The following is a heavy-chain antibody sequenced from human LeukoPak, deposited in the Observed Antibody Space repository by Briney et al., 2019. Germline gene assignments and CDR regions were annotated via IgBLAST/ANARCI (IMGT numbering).Heavy chain of an antibody. J-gene: IGHJ6*03. CDR2: IKQDGSEK. CDR3: ARGPDYYGSGSYSPEYYYYYMDV. V-gene: IGHV3-7*01. D-gene: IGHD3-10*01. CDR1: GCTFSSYW. Sequence: GGSLRVSCAASGCTFSSYWMSWVRQAPGKGLEWVANIKQDGSEKYYVDSVKGRFTISRDNAKNSLYLQMNSLRAEDTAVYYCARGPDYYGSGSYSPEYYYYYMDVWGKGTTVTVSS.